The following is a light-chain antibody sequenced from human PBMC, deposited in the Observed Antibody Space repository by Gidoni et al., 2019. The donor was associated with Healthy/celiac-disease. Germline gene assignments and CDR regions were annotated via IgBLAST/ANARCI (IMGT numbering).Light chain of an antibody. Sequence: AIRMTQSPSSFSASTGDRVTITCRASQGISHYLAWDQQKPGKAPKLLIYAASTLQSGVPSRFSGSGSGTDFNLTISFLQSEDFATYYCQQYYSYPRTFGQGTKVEIK. V-gene: IGKV1-8*01. J-gene: IGKJ1*01. CDR1: QGISHY. CDR2: AAS. CDR3: QQYYSYPRT.